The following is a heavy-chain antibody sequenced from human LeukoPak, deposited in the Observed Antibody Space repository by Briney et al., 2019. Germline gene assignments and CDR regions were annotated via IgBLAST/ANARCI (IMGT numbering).Heavy chain of an antibody. J-gene: IGHJ4*02. CDR1: GFTFSSYA. D-gene: IGHD6-6*01. CDR2: ISGSGGST. Sequence: GGSLRLSRAASGFTFSSYAMSWVRQAPGKGLEWVSAISGSGGSTYYADSVKGRFTISSDNSKNTLYLQMNSLRAEDTAVYYCAKDRRKYSSSSGDYWGQGTLVTVSS. CDR3: AKDRRKYSSSSGDY. V-gene: IGHV3-23*01.